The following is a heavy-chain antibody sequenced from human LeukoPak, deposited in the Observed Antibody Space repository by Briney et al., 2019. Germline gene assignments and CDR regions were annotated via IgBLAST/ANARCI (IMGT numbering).Heavy chain of an antibody. CDR1: DFTFSNYR. D-gene: IGHD1-7*01. CDR2: ITETGSTI. CDR3: ARVNYVSSGWGAPFDH. J-gene: IGHJ4*02. V-gene: IGHV3-48*04. Sequence: GGSLRLSCAASDFTFSNYRMSWVRQTPGKGLEWLSYITETGSTIYYAASVKGRFVISRDNAKNSLYLQINSLRAEDTAVYYCARVNYVSSGWGAPFDHWGRATLVTVSS.